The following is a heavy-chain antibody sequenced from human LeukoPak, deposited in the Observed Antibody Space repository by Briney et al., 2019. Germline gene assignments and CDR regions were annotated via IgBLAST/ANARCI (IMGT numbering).Heavy chain of an antibody. CDR1: GFTFSDLY. D-gene: IGHD6-13*01. J-gene: IGHJ4*02. V-gene: IGHV3-72*01. CDR2: SRNRANGYTT. Sequence: GGSLRLSCAASGFTFSDLYMDWVRQAPGKGLEWVGRSRNRANGYTTEYAASVKGRLTISRDESKNSLYLQMNSLKTEDTAVYYCVRVGKAADDWGQGTLVTVSS. CDR3: VRVGKAADD.